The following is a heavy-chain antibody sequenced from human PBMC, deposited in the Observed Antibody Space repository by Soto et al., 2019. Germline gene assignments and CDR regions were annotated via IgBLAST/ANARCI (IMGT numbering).Heavy chain of an antibody. Sequence: EVQLMESGGDLVQPGGSLRLSCVASGFTFSSHAMSWVRQTPGKGLEWVSSITGSGDNTFHADSVKGRFTISRDNSKNTMSLQTDSLRVDDAALYYCARGSRWKAFDYWGQGTLVTVSS. V-gene: IGHV3-23*01. CDR3: ARGSRWKAFDY. J-gene: IGHJ4*02. D-gene: IGHD1-1*01. CDR2: ITGSGDNT. CDR1: GFTFSSHA.